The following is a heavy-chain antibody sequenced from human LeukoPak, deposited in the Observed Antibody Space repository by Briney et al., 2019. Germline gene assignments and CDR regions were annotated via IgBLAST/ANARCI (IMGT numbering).Heavy chain of an antibody. D-gene: IGHD5-12*01. CDR3: ARDTGPPWLYFDY. V-gene: IGHV3-53*01. J-gene: IGHJ4*02. CDR2: IYSGGST. Sequence: PGGSLRLSCAASGFTVSSNYMSWVRQAPGKGLEWVSVIYSGGSTYYADSVKGRFTISRDNSKNTLYLQMNSLRAEDTAVYYCARDTGPPWLYFDYWGQGTLVTVSS. CDR1: GFTVSSNY.